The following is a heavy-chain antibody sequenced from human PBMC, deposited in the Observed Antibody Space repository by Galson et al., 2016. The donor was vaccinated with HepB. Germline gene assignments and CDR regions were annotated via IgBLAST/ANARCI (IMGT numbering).Heavy chain of an antibody. CDR3: TTGGGNWALGMDV. V-gene: IGHV3-15*01. J-gene: IGHJ6*02. CDR2: IKSKTDGGTT. CDR1: GFTFSDPW. Sequence: SCAASGFTFSDPWMTWVRQAPGKGLEWVGRIKSKTDGGTTDYAAPVKGRFTISRDDSKNTLYLQMNSLKTEDTAVYYCTTGGGNWALGMDVWGQGTTVTVSS. D-gene: IGHD1-1*01.